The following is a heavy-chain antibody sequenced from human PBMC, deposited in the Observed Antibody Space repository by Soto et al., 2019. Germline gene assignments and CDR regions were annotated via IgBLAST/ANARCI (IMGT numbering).Heavy chain of an antibody. CDR2: IYYSGST. CDR1: GGSISSSSYY. CDR3: ARFLSGYGP. V-gene: IGHV4-61*05. D-gene: IGHD5-12*01. J-gene: IGHJ5*02. Sequence: PSETLSLTCTVSGGSISSSSYYWSWIRQPPGKGLEWIGYIYYSGSTNYNPSLKSRVTISVDTSKNQFSLKLSSVTAADTAVYYCARFLSGYGPWGQGTLVTVSS.